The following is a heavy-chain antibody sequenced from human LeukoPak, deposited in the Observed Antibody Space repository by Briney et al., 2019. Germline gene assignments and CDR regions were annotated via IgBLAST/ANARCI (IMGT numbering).Heavy chain of an antibody. CDR3: ARYVVPAAIGSYYYGMDV. D-gene: IGHD2-2*01. V-gene: IGHV1-8*01. J-gene: IGHJ6*02. Sequence: ASVKVSCMASGYTFTSYDTNWVRQATGEGREWMGWMNPNSGNTGYAQKFQGRVTMTSNTSISTAYMELSSLRSEDTAVYYCARYVVPAAIGSYYYGMDVWGQGTTVTVSS. CDR1: GYTFTSYD. CDR2: MNPNSGNT.